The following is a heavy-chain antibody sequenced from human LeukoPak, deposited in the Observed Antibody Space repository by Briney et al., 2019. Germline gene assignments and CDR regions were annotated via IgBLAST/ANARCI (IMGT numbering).Heavy chain of an antibody. D-gene: IGHD3-10*01. Sequence: ASVKVSCKASGYTFTSYDINWVRQATGQGLEWMGWMNPNSGNTGYAQKFQGRVTMTRNTSISTAYMELSSLRSEDTAVYYCAKGLDEYRSYAGAYWGQGTLVTVSS. CDR3: AKGLDEYRSYAGAY. V-gene: IGHV1-8*01. CDR1: GYTFTSYD. J-gene: IGHJ4*02. CDR2: MNPNSGNT.